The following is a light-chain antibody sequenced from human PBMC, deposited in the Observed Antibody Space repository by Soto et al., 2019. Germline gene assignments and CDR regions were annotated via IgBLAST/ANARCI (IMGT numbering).Light chain of an antibody. V-gene: IGLV2-23*02. Sequence: QSALTQPASVSGSPGQSITISCTGTSSDVGRYNLVSWYQQHPGKAPTLMIYEVSNRPSGVSNRFSGSKSGNTASLTISGLQAEDEADYYCCSCACSSTSPYVFGTGTKVTVL. J-gene: IGLJ1*01. CDR2: EVS. CDR1: SSDVGRYNL. CDR3: CSCACSSTSPYV.